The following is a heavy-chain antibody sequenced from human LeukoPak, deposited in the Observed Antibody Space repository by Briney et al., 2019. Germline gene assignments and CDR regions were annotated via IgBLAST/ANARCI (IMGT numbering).Heavy chain of an antibody. V-gene: IGHV4-34*01. Sequence: SETLSLTCAVYGGSFSGYYWSWIRQPPGKGLKWIGEINHSGSTNYKRSLKSLVTISADTCKNQFSLKLSSVTAADTAVYYCARGLRFLEWLSRGYMDVWGKGTTVTVSS. CDR1: GGSFSGYY. CDR2: INHSGST. CDR3: ARGLRFLEWLSRGYMDV. J-gene: IGHJ6*03. D-gene: IGHD3-3*01.